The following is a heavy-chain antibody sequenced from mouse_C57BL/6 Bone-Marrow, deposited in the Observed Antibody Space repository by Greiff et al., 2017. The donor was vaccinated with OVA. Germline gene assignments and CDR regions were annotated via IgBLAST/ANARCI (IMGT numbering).Heavy chain of an antibody. D-gene: IGHD1-1*01. CDR3: ARRGDYYGSSPYYFDY. J-gene: IGHJ2*01. CDR1: GYTFTSYW. CDR2: IDPSDSYT. Sequence: QVQLQQPGAELVKPGASVKLSCKASGYTFTSYWMHWVKQRPGQGLEWIGVIDPSDSYTNYNQKFKGKATLTVDTSSSTAYMQLSSLTSEDSAVYYCARRGDYYGSSPYYFDYWGQGTTLTVSS. V-gene: IGHV1-69*02.